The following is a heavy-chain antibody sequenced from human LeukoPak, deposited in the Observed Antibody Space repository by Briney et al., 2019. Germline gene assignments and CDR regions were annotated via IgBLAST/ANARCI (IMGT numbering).Heavy chain of an antibody. V-gene: IGHV1-69*04. CDR1: GGTFSSYA. Sequence: GSSVKVSCKASGGTFSSYAISWVRQAPGQGLEWMGRIIPILGIANYAQKFQDRVTITADKSTSTAYMELSSLRSEDTAVYYCARDWGDCSSTSCYTHLGYWGQGTLVTVSS. CDR3: ARDWGDCSSTSCYTHLGY. CDR2: IIPILGIA. J-gene: IGHJ4*02. D-gene: IGHD2-2*02.